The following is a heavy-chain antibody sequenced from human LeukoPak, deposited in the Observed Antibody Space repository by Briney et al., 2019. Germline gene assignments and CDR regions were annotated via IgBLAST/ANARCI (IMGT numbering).Heavy chain of an antibody. CDR3: ARNNGMDV. V-gene: IGHV3-7*03. Sequence: GGSLRLSCAASGFALSSHWMTCVRQVPGRGPEWVANVNRDGSETYYLDSVKGRFTISKDNAKNSLYLQMNSLRAEDTALYHCARNNGMDVWGQGTTVIVSS. J-gene: IGHJ6*02. CDR2: VNRDGSET. CDR1: GFALSSHW.